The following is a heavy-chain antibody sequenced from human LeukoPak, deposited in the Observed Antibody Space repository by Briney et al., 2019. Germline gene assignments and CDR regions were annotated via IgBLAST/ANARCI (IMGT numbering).Heavy chain of an antibody. J-gene: IGHJ5*02. V-gene: IGHV3-66*04. CDR1: GFTVSSNY. CDR2: IYSGGTT. D-gene: IGHD6-13*01. Sequence: AGSLRLSCAASGFTVSSNYMSWVRQAPGKGLEWVSVIYSGGTTYYADSVKGRFTISRDNSKNTLYLQMNSLRAEDTAVYYCAGLLYQNRIAAAGMGYSFDPWGQGTLVTVSS. CDR3: AGLLYQNRIAAAGMGYSFDP.